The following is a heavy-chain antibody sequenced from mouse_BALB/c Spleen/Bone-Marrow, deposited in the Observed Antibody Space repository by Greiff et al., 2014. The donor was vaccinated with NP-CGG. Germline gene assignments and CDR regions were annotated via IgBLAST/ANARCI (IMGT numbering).Heavy chain of an antibody. Sequence: VQLQQFGTELVKPGASVKLTCKASGYTFTSYWIHWVKQGPGQGLEWIGEIHPSNGRTNYSEKFKTKATLTVDKSSSTAHMQLSSLTSEDSAVYYCARGTARAMMDYWGQGTSVTVSS. CDR2: IHPSNGRT. J-gene: IGHJ4*01. D-gene: IGHD3-2*01. V-gene: IGHV1S81*02. CDR1: GYTFTSYW. CDR3: ARGTARAMMDY.